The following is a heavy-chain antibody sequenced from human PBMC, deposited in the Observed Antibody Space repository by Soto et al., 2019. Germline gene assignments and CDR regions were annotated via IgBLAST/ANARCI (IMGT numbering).Heavy chain of an antibody. J-gene: IGHJ3*02. Sequence: ASVKVSCKASGYTFTSYGISWVRQAPGQGLEWMGWISAYNGNTNYAQKLQGRVTMTTDTSTSTAYMELRSLRSDDTAVYYCARDTYYYDSSGYYLDAFDIWGQGTMVTVSS. V-gene: IGHV1-18*01. CDR3: ARDTYYYDSSGYYLDAFDI. CDR1: GYTFTSYG. CDR2: ISAYNGNT. D-gene: IGHD3-22*01.